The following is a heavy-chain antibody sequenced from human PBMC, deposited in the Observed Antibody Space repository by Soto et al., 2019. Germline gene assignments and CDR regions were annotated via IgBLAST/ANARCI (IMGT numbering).Heavy chain of an antibody. J-gene: IGHJ6*02. CDR1: GFTFSTYS. D-gene: IGHD5-18*01. CDR2: ISSSSGYI. V-gene: IGHV3-21*01. CDR3: ARVRSYSYGQGYGMDV. Sequence: EVQLVESGGGLVKPGGSLRLSCAASGFTFSTYSMNWVRQAPGKGLEWVSSISSSSGYIYYADSVKGRFTISRDDAKNSLSLQMNSLRAEDTAVYYCARVRSYSYGQGYGMDVWGQVTTVTVS.